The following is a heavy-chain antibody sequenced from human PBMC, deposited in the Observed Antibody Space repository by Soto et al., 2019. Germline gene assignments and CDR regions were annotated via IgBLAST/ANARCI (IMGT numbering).Heavy chain of an antibody. CDR1: GYTFTNYG. V-gene: IGHV1-18*01. D-gene: IGHD3-10*01. CDR3: ARDPPKSYGSGKGDY. Sequence: ASVKVSCXASGYTFTNYGFSWVRQAPGQGLQWVGWISAYNGDTNYAQRFQGRVTLTTDTSTTTAYMELRSLTSDDTAVYYCARDPPKSYGSGKGDYWGQGTPVTVSS. CDR2: ISAYNGDT. J-gene: IGHJ4*02.